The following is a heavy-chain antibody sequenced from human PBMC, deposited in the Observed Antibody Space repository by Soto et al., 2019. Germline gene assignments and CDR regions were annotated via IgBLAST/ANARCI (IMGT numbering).Heavy chain of an antibody. V-gene: IGHV5-51*01. CDR2: IYPGDSDT. J-gene: IGHJ5*02. Sequence: PVESLKISCKCSGYSFTSYWIGWVRQMPGKGLEWMGIIYPGDSDTRYSPSFQGQVTISADKSISTAYLQWSSLKASDTAMYYCARTPAPVTIFGVVIPNWFDPWGQGTLVTVSS. CDR3: ARTPAPVTIFGVVIPNWFDP. D-gene: IGHD3-3*01. CDR1: GYSFTSYW.